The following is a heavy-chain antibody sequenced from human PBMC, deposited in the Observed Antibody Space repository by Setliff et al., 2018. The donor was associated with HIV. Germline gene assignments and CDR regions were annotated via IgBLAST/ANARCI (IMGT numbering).Heavy chain of an antibody. V-gene: IGHV1-69*13. D-gene: IGHD3-10*01. CDR2: IIPRFAST. CDR1: GGTFNTYM. Sequence: SVKVSCKSSGGTFNTYMIAWLRLAPGQGLEWMGGIIPRFASTTYSQMFHDRVTITADESSDSVYMELNSLKSEDTAVYYCARGQGVHFWVNDAFDIWGQGTMVTVSS. CDR3: ARGQGVHFWVNDAFDI. J-gene: IGHJ3*02.